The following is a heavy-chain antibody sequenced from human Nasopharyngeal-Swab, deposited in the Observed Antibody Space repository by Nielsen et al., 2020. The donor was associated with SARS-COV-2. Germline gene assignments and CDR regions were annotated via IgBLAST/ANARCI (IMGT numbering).Heavy chain of an antibody. CDR2: ISGSGNSI. D-gene: IGHD3-10*02. V-gene: IGHV3-11*01. CDR3: ASDSPAMFAY. J-gene: IGHJ4*02. CDR1: GFTFSDNY. Sequence: GESLKISCAASGFTFSDNYMTWIRRAPGKGLELVSYISGSGNSIYYTDSVKGRFTISRDNAKNSLYLQMSSLSAEDTAVYYCASDSPAMFAYWGQGTLVTVSS.